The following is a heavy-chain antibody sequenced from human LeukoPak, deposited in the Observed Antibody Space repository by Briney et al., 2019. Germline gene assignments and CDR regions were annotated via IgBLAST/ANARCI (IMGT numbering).Heavy chain of an antibody. V-gene: IGHV4-59*01. CDR2: IYHSGST. Sequence: SETLSLTCSVSGGSMSSYYWSWIRQSPGKGLEWIGYIYHSGSTDYNSSLKSRVTISEDTSKKQFSLKVSSVTAADTAVYYCARASFGDPGYMDVWGKGTTVTISS. CDR1: GGSMSSYY. J-gene: IGHJ6*03. CDR3: ARASFGDPGYMDV. D-gene: IGHD2/OR15-2a*01.